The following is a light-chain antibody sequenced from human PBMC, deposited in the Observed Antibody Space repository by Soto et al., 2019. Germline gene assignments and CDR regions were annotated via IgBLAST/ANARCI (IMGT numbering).Light chain of an antibody. Sequence: EVVMTQSPATLSVSPGERATLSCRASQSVSNNLAWFQQKPGQAPRLLIYHASTRATGIPARFSGSGSGTEFTLNISSLQSEDFAVYYCQQYNNWWTFGQGTKVEIK. CDR2: HAS. CDR3: QQYNNWWT. CDR1: QSVSNN. V-gene: IGKV3-15*01. J-gene: IGKJ1*01.